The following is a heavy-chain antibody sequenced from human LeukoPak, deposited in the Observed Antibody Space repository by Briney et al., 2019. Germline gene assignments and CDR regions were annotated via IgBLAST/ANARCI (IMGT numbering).Heavy chain of an antibody. CDR1: RFTFSSYS. V-gene: IGHV3-7*01. CDR2: INQDGSET. D-gene: IGHD5-12*01. CDR3: VRDAGYSGYMINDM. J-gene: IGHJ3*02. Sequence: GGSLRLSCAASRFTFSSYSMSWVRQAPGKGLEWVANINQDGSETYYVDSVKGRFTISGDNTKNSLYLQMNSLRAEDTALYYCVRDAGYSGYMINDMWGQGTMVTVSS.